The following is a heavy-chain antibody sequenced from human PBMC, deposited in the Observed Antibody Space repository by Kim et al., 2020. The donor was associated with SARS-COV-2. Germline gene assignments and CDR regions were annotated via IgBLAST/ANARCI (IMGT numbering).Heavy chain of an antibody. CDR2: ISSNGGST. CDR1: GFTFSSYA. Sequence: GGSLRLSCSASGFTFSSYAMHWVRQAPGKGLEYVSAISSNGGSTYYADSVKGRFTISRDNSKNTLYLQMSSLRAEDTAVYYCVKDRYIVGATKPHFDYWGQGTLVTVSS. V-gene: IGHV3-64D*06. J-gene: IGHJ4*02. CDR3: VKDRYIVGATKPHFDY. D-gene: IGHD1-26*01.